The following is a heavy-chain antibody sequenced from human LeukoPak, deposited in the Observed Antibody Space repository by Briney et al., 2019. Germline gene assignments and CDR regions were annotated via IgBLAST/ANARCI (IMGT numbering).Heavy chain of an antibody. CDR3: AKDPGDY. CDR2: IYSGGST. CDR1: GFTVSSNY. Sequence: GGSLRLSCAVSGFTVSSNYMSWVRQAPGKGLEWVSVIYSGGSTYYADSVKGRFTLSRDNSKNTLYLQMNSLRAEDTAVYYCAKDPGDYWGQGTLVTVSS. J-gene: IGHJ4*02. V-gene: IGHV3-66*01.